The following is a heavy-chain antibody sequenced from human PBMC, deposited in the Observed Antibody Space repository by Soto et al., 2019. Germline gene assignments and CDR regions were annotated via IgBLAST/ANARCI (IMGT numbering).Heavy chain of an antibody. D-gene: IGHD3-3*01. V-gene: IGHV4-39*01. CDR1: GGSISSSIYY. CDR3: ARHDRGLYDFWSGYHYYYYCGMDV. J-gene: IGHJ6*02. CDR2: MYYSGST. Sequence: SAPLSLTCTVSGGSISSSIYYGGGIRQPPGKGLGWSGSMYYSGSTYYNPSLKSRVTISVDTSKNRFSLKLSSVTAADTAVYYCARHDRGLYDFWSGYHYYYYCGMDVWGQGTTVTVSS.